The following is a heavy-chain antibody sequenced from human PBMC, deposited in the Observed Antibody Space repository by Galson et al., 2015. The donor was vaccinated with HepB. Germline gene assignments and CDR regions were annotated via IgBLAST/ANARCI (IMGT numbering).Heavy chain of an antibody. CDR2: ITSGSSYI. CDR3: ASGTSPTHDY. J-gene: IGHJ4*02. V-gene: IGHV3-21*01. CDR1: GFTFSNFS. Sequence: LRLSCAASGFTFSNFSMNWVRQAPGKGLEWVSSITSGSSYIYYADSVKGRFTISRDNAKNSLYLQMNSLRAEDTAVYYCASGTSPTHDYWGQGTLVTVSS.